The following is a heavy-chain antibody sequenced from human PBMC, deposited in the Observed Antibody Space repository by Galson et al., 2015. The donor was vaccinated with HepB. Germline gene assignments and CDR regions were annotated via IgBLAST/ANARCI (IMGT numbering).Heavy chain of an antibody. D-gene: IGHD2-15*01. CDR2: TRNKANSYTT. J-gene: IGHJ4*02. CDR3: ARAAYCSGGSCWGFDY. Sequence: SLRVSCAASGFTFSDYYMDWVRQAPGKGLEWVGRTRNKANSYTTEYAASVKGRFTISRDESYNSLYLQMNSLQTEDTAVYYCARAAYCSGGSCWGFDYWGQGTLVTVSS. V-gene: IGHV3-72*01. CDR1: GFTFSDYY.